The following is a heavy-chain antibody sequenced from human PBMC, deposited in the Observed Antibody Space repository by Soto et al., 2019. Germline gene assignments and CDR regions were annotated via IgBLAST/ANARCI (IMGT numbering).Heavy chain of an antibody. V-gene: IGHV2-5*02. CDR3: AHWHRDESYGVYCPLKFDY. CDR1: GVSLSTSAAG. D-gene: IGHD2-8*01. Sequence: SGPTLVNPTQTLTLTCTPSGVSLSTSAAGVGWIRQPPGKALEWLALIYWDDDKRYRPSLESRLNITQDTSKDQVVLRLANVDPADTGTYFGAHWHRDESYGVYCPLKFDYWGQGALVTVSS. CDR2: IYWDDDK. J-gene: IGHJ4*02.